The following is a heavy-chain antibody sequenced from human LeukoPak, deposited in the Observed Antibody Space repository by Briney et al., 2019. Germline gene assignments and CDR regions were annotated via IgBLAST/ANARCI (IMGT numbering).Heavy chain of an antibody. CDR3: AKDRSDILTGYYFN. Sequence: GGSLRLSCAASGFTFDDYAVHWVRQAPGKGLEWVSGISWNSGSIGYADSVKGRFTISRDNAKNSLYLQMNSLRAEDTALYYCAKDRSDILTGYYFNWGQGTLVTVSS. D-gene: IGHD3-9*01. CDR2: ISWNSGSI. J-gene: IGHJ4*02. V-gene: IGHV3-9*01. CDR1: GFTFDDYA.